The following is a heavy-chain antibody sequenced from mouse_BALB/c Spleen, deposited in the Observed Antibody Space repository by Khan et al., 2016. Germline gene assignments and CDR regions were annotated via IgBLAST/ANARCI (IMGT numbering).Heavy chain of an antibody. CDR3: ARSDYGYGFTY. CDR1: GYAFTNYL. Sequence: QVQLQQSGAELVRPGPSVKVSCKASGYAFTNYLIEWIKQRPGQGLEWIGVINPGSGGTYYTEKFKDLATLTVDKSTSTAYMQPSILTSDETAVYVCARSDYGYGFTYWGQGTLVTVSS. J-gene: IGHJ3*01. V-gene: IGHV1-54*01. CDR2: INPGSGGT. D-gene: IGHD1-2*01.